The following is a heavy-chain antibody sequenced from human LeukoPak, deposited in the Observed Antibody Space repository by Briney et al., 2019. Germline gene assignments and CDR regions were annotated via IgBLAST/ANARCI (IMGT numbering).Heavy chain of an antibody. Sequence: ASVKVSCKASGYTFTSYDINWVRQATGQGLEWMGWMNPNSGNTGYAQKFQGRVTMTRNTSTSTAYMELSSLRSEDTAVYYCARGRRGSYFSSYWGQGTLVTVSS. CDR3: ARGRRGSYFSSY. V-gene: IGHV1-8*01. J-gene: IGHJ4*02. CDR2: MNPNSGNT. D-gene: IGHD1-26*01. CDR1: GYTFTSYD.